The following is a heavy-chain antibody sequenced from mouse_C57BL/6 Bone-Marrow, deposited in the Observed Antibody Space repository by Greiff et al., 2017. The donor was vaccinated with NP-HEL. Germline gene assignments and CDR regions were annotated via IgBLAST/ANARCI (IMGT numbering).Heavy chain of an antibody. CDR3: ARPPHYYGSSYNSDD. J-gene: IGHJ2*01. Sequence: VQLQQSGAELARPGASVKLSCKASGYTFTSYGISWVKQRTGQGLEWIGEIYPRSGNTYYNEKFKGKATLTADKSSSTAYMELRSLTSEDSAVYFCARPPHYYGSSYNSDDWGQGTTLTVSS. V-gene: IGHV1-81*01. CDR2: IYPRSGNT. D-gene: IGHD1-1*01. CDR1: GYTFTSYG.